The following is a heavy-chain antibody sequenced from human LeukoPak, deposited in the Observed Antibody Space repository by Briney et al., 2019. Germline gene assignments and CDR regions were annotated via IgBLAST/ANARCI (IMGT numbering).Heavy chain of an antibody. CDR1: GFTFRTYG. CDR2: ISDDGSRK. CDR3: AKDWTIIAAAPTDY. Sequence: GGSLRLSCVVSGFTFRTYGMHWVRQAPGKGLEWVAVISDDGSRKYYADSVKGRFTISRDNSKNTLYVQMNSLRPEDTAVYYCAKDWTIIAAAPTDYWGQGTLVTVSS. J-gene: IGHJ4*02. D-gene: IGHD6-13*01. V-gene: IGHV3-30*18.